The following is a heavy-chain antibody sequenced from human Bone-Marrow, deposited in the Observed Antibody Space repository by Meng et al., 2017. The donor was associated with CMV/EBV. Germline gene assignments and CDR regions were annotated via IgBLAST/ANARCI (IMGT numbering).Heavy chain of an antibody. CDR2: ISSSSSYI. V-gene: IGHV3-21*01. CDR1: GFTFSSYN. Sequence: GGSLRLSCAASGFTFSSYNMNWVRQAPGKGLEWVSSISSSSSYIYYADSVKGRFTISRDNAKNSLYLQMNSLRAEDTAVYYCARGSSSWDNYWGQGTLVTVSS. J-gene: IGHJ4*02. D-gene: IGHD6-13*01. CDR3: ARGSSSWDNY.